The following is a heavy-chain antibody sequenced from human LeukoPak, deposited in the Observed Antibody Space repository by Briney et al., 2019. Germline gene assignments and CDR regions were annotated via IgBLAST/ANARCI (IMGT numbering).Heavy chain of an antibody. CDR2: IRYDGSNK. CDR1: GFTFSSYG. CDR3: ATHPGIAAAGYYYGVDV. J-gene: IGHJ6*02. D-gene: IGHD6-13*01. V-gene: IGHV3-30*02. Sequence: GGSLRLSCAASGFTFSSYGMHWVRQAPGKGLEWVAFIRYDGSNKYYADSVKGRFTISRDNSKNTLYLQMNSLRAEDTAVYYCATHPGIAAAGYYYGVDVWGQGTTVTVSS.